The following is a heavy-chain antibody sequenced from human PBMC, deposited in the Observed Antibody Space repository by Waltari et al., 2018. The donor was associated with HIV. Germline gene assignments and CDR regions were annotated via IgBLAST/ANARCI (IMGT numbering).Heavy chain of an antibody. Sequence: EVQLVESGGGLVKQGGSLRLSCAGSGFTFSSYGMNWVRQAPGKGLEWVAYISSSSGHMKYADSVKGRFTISRDNAKNSLYLQINSLRAEDTAVYYCASRSSGRVAYGLDVWGQGTTVIVSS. CDR2: ISSSSGHM. D-gene: IGHD6-19*01. CDR1: GFTFSSYG. V-gene: IGHV3-21*01. CDR3: ASRSSGRVAYGLDV. J-gene: IGHJ6*02.